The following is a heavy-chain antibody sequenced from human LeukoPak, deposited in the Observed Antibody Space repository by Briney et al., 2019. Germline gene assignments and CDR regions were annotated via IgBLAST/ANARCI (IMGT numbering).Heavy chain of an antibody. V-gene: IGHV3-23*01. D-gene: IGHD3-10*01. J-gene: IGHJ4*02. CDR2: ISGSGGST. CDR1: GFTFSTYS. CDR3: AKESNYYGSGSYLTY. Sequence: PGGSLRLSCAASGFTFSTYSMNWVRQAPGKGLEWVSAISGSGGSTYYADSVKGRFTISRDNSKNTLYLQMNSLRAEDTAVYYCAKESNYYGSGSYLTYWGQGTLVTVSS.